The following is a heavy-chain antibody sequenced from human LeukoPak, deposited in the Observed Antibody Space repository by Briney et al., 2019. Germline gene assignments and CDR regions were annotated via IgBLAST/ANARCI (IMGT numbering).Heavy chain of an antibody. CDR3: ARGVTIFGVVIISLNAFDI. V-gene: IGHV3-23*01. Sequence: GGSLRLSCAASGFTFSSYGMIWVRRAPGKGLEWASAISGSGGSTYYADSVKGRFTISRDNSKNTLYLQMNSLRADDTAVYYCARGVTIFGVVIISLNAFDIWGQGTMVTVSS. CDR2: ISGSGGST. D-gene: IGHD3-3*01. CDR1: GFTFSSYG. J-gene: IGHJ3*02.